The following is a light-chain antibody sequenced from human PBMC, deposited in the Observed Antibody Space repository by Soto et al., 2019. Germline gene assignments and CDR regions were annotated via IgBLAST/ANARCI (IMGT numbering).Light chain of an antibody. Sequence: QSVLTQPPSASGTPGQRVTISCSGSRTNIGSNHVYWYQQLPGTAPKLLIDRNNQRPSGVPDRFSGSKSGTSASLAISGLRSEDEADYHCAAWDDSLSVVFGGGTKLTVL. J-gene: IGLJ2*01. CDR1: RTNIGSNH. CDR2: RNN. V-gene: IGLV1-47*01. CDR3: AAWDDSLSVV.